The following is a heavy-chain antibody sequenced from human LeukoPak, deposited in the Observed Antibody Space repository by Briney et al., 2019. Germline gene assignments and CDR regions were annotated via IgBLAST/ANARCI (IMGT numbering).Heavy chain of an antibody. V-gene: IGHV4-59*01. Sequence: SDTLSLTCTVSGASINRDYWSWLRQTPGKGLEWIGYIHYNGSTNYNPSLKSRVTISLDTSKNQFSLKLSSVTAADTAVYYCARESNYHDSLGYSWFDPWGQGTLVTVSS. CDR3: ARESNYHDSLGYSWFDP. J-gene: IGHJ5*02. CDR1: GASINRDY. CDR2: IHYNGST. D-gene: IGHD3-22*01.